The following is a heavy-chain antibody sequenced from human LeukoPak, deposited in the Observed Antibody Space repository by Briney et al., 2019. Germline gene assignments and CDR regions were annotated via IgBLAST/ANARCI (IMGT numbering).Heavy chain of an antibody. CDR3: ARDLGYYGSGSYFDY. D-gene: IGHD3-10*01. CDR1: GGSISSYY. Sequence: PSETLSLTCTVSGGSISSYYWSRIRQPPGKGLEWIGYIYYSGSTNYNPSLKSRVTISVDTSKNQFSLKLSSVTAADTAVYYCARDLGYYGSGSYFDYWGQGTLVTVSS. J-gene: IGHJ4*02. V-gene: IGHV4-59*01. CDR2: IYYSGST.